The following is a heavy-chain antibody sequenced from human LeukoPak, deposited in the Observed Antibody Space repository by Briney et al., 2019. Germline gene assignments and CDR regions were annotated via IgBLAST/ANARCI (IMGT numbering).Heavy chain of an antibody. CDR3: AKDRSPYYYDSSGYLSALDI. Sequence: GGSLRLSCAASGFTFSSYAMSWVRQAPGKGLEWVSAISGSGGSTYYADSVKGRFTISRDNSKNTLYLQMNSLRAEDTAVYYCAKDRSPYYYDSSGYLSALDIWGQGTMVTVSS. V-gene: IGHV3-23*01. D-gene: IGHD3-22*01. CDR2: ISGSGGST. CDR1: GFTFSSYA. J-gene: IGHJ3*02.